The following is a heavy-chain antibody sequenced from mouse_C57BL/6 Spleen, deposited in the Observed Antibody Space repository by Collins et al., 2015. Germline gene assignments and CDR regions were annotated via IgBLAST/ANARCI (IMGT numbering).Heavy chain of an antibody. V-gene: IGHV1-76*01. CDR2: IYPGTGNS. CDR3: AREGLRMDY. Sequence: QVQLQQPGTELVKPGASVKLSCKASGYTFTSYWMHWVKQRPGQGLEWIARIYPGTGNSYYSEKFKGKATLTAEKSSSTAYMQLSSLTSEDSAVYFCAREGLRMDYWGQGTSVTVSS. J-gene: IGHJ4*01. CDR1: GYTFTSYW.